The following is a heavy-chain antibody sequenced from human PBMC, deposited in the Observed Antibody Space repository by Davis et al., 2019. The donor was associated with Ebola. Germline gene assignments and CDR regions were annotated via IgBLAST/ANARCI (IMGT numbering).Heavy chain of an antibody. CDR3: AKDLAFFNSWFDY. CDR2: TSASGGTT. CDR1: GFTFSSYG. V-gene: IGHV3-23*01. J-gene: IGHJ4*02. Sequence: GESLRISCAASGFTFSSYGMHWVRQAPGKGLEWVSGTSASGGTTSYADSVKGRFTISRDNSKNTLYLHMNSLRAEDTALYYCAKDLAFFNSWFDYWGQGSLVTVSS. D-gene: IGHD6-13*01.